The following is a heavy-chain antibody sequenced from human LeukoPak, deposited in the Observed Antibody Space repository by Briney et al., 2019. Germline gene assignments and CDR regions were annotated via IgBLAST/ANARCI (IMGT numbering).Heavy chain of an antibody. Sequence: SETLSLTCTVSGGFISSYYWGWIRQPPGKGLEWIGSIYYSGSTYYNPSLKSRVTISVDTSKNQFSLKLSSVTAADTAVYYCARRGYYDSSGYPLYYYYYYMDVWGKGTTVTVSS. D-gene: IGHD3-22*01. CDR3: ARRGYYDSSGYPLYYYYYYMDV. CDR1: GGFISSYY. CDR2: IYYSGST. J-gene: IGHJ6*03. V-gene: IGHV4-39*01.